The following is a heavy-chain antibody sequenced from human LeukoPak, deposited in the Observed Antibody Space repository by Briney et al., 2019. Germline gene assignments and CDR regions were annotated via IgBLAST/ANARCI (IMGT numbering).Heavy chain of an antibody. Sequence: ASVKVSCKASGYTFITHDINWVRQATGQGLEWMGWMNPNSGNTGYAQKFQGRVTMTRNTSISTAYMELSSLRSEDTAVYYCAVEYCSSTSCYPDYWGQGTLVTVSS. D-gene: IGHD2-2*01. V-gene: IGHV1-8*01. CDR3: AVEYCSSTSCYPDY. J-gene: IGHJ4*02. CDR2: MNPNSGNT. CDR1: GYTFITHD.